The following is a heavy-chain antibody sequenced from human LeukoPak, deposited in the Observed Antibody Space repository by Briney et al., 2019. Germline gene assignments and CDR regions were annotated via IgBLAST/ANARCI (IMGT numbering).Heavy chain of an antibody. CDR3: ARDNRGYSYGVILRGSAFDI. V-gene: IGHV4-30-2*01. J-gene: IGHJ3*02. CDR1: GGSISSGGYY. CDR2: IYHSGST. Sequence: PSETLSLTCTVSGGSISSGGYYWSWIRQPPGKGLEWIGYIYHSGSTYYNPSLKSRVPISVDRSKNQFSLKLSSVTAADTAVYYCARDNRGYSYGVILRGSAFDIWGQGTMVTVSS. D-gene: IGHD5-18*01.